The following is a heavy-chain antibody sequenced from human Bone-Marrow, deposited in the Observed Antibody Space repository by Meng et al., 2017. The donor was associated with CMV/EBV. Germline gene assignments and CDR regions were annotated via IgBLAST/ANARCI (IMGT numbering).Heavy chain of an antibody. D-gene: IGHD2-2*01. CDR3: ARDTGVVPAAMLGFGHYGMDV. Sequence: SETLSLTCTVSGGSISSSSYYWGWIRQPPGKGLEWIGSIYYSGSTYYNPSLKSRVTISVDTSKNQFSLKLSSVTAADTAVYYCARDTGVVPAAMLGFGHYGMDVWGQGPTVTGYS. CDR2: IYYSGST. J-gene: IGHJ6*01. V-gene: IGHV4-39*07. CDR1: GGSISSSSYY.